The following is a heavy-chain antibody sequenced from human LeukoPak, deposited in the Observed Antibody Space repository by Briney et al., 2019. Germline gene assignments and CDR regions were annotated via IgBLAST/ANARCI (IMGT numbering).Heavy chain of an antibody. J-gene: IGHJ4*02. V-gene: IGHV4-31*03. D-gene: IGHD4-11*01. CDR1: GASITSSVLY. CDR3: IGSTVTSPYNFDY. Sequence: SETLSLTCTVSGASITSSVLYWSWIRQHPGKGLQWVGYIYTSGSTYYSPSLKSRLNISSDTSKNHFSLKLTSVTAADTAVYYCIGSTVTSPYNFDYWGQGTLITVSS. CDR2: IYTSGST.